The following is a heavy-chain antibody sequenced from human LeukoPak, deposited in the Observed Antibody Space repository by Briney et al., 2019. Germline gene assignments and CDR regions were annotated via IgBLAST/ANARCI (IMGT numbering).Heavy chain of an antibody. Sequence: TGGSLRLSCAASGFTFSSYAMHWVRQAPGKGLEWVAVIPYDGSNKYYADSVKGRFTISRDNSKNTLYLQMNSLRAEDTAVYYCARADRLNYDFWSGYSGGDALDIWGQGTMVTVSS. J-gene: IGHJ3*02. D-gene: IGHD3-3*01. CDR2: IPYDGSNK. V-gene: IGHV3-30*04. CDR1: GFTFSSYA. CDR3: ARADRLNYDFWSGYSGGDALDI.